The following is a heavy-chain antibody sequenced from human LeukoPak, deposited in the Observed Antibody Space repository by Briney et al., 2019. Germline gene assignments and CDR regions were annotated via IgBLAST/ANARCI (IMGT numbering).Heavy chain of an antibody. J-gene: IGHJ5*02. CDR1: VSTFTSTS. CDR2: ISAYNGNT. D-gene: IGHD3-10*01. CDR3: ARLSRPIWFGELTDNWFDP. V-gene: IGHV1-18*01. Sequence: ASVKLSCKASVSTFTSTSISWVRKRPGPGLGRKWLISAYNGNTNYAQKLQGRVTMTTDTSTSTAYMELRSLRSDDTAVYYCARLSRPIWFGELTDNWFDPWGQGTLVTVSS.